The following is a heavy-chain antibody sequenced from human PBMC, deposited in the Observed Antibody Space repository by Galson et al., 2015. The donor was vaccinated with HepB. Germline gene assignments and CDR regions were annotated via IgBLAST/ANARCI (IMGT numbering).Heavy chain of an antibody. CDR3: AGGVEMATTRGFDY. CDR2: IKQDGSEK. V-gene: IGHV3-7*03. Sequence: SLRLSCAASGFTFSSYWMSWVRQAPGKGLEWVANIKQDGSEKYYVDSVKGRFTISRDNAKNSLYLQMNSLRAEDTAVYYCAGGVEMATTRGFDYWGQGTLVTVSS. D-gene: IGHD5-24*01. J-gene: IGHJ4*02. CDR1: GFTFSSYW.